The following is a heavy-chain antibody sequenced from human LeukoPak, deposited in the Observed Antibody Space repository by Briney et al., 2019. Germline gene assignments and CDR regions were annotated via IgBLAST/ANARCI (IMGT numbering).Heavy chain of an antibody. J-gene: IGHJ4*02. CDR1: GFTFSSYG. CDR3: ARDQTRSRDGYNFQGDSFDY. D-gene: IGHD5-24*01. V-gene: IGHV3-30*02. Sequence: GGSLRLSCAASGFTFSSYGMHWVRQAPGKGLDWVAFIRYDGRNKYYADSVKGRFTISRDNSKNTLYLQMNSLRAEDTAVYYCARDQTRSRDGYNFQGDSFDYWGQGTLVTVSS. CDR2: IRYDGRNK.